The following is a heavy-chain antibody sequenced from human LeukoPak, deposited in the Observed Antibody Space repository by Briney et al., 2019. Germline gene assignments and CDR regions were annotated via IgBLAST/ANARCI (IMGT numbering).Heavy chain of an antibody. CDR1: GYNFSIYG. Sequence: ASLKVSCQATGYNFSIYGITWVRQAPVQGLEWLGWISPQKGNTYSARSLQGRVTLTTVTSTNTAYLDLRSLTSDDTALYYCARAGVHVAVAGTADLWGPGTLVTVSS. D-gene: IGHD6-19*01. V-gene: IGHV1-18*01. CDR2: ISPQKGNT. J-gene: IGHJ5*02. CDR3: ARAGVHVAVAGTADL.